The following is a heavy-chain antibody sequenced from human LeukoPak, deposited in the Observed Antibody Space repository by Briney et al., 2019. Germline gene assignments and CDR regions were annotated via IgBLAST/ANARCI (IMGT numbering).Heavy chain of an antibody. CDR3: ARRSQENGVITANNWFDP. CDR2: IYYSGNT. D-gene: IGHD3-16*01. V-gene: IGHV4-59*08. J-gene: IGHJ5*02. CDR1: GGYISDYY. Sequence: PSETLSLTCTVSGGYISDYYWNWIRQPPGKGLEWIGYIYYSGNTNYNPSLKSRVTMSIDTSNNQFSLKLTSVTAADTAVYYCARRSQENGVITANNWFDPWGQGTLVTVSS.